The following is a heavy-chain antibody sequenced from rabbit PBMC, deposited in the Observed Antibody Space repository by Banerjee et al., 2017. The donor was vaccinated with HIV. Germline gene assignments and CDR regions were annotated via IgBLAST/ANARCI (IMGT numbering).Heavy chain of an antibody. CDR1: GIDFSSYG. V-gene: IGHV1S47*01. CDR3: ARDQDYTYGYAGYAYGRYGMDL. J-gene: IGHJ6*01. Sequence: QEQLVESGGGLVTLGGSLKLSCKASGIDFSSYGISWVRQAPGKGLEWIAFLYPIYGATDYASWVNGRFTVSLDNVQNTVFLQMTSLTAADTATYFCARDQDYTYGYAGYAYGRYGMDLGGPGTLVTVS. CDR2: LYPIYGAT. D-gene: IGHD6-1*01.